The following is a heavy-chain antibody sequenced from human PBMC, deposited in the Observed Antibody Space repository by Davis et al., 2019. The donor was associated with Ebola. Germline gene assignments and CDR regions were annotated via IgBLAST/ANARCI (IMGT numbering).Heavy chain of an antibody. CDR2: IIPIFGTA. V-gene: IGHV1-69*13. D-gene: IGHD3-10*01. CDR3: ASRLLGFRELNLGY. Sequence: AASVKVSCKASGGTFSSYAISWVRQAPGQGLEWMGGIIPIFGTANYAQKFQGRVTITADESTSTAYMELSSLRSEDTAVYYCASRLLGFRELNLGYWGQGTLVTVSS. J-gene: IGHJ4*02. CDR1: GGTFSSYA.